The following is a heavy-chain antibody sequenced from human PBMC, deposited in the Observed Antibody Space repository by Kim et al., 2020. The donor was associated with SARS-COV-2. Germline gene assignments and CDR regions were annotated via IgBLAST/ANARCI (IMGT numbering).Heavy chain of an antibody. CDR3: ARNVIPPTGNDCFDP. V-gene: IGHV3-23*01. Sequence: GGSLRLSCAASGFTFSTYSMRWVRQAPGKGPEWVSLISGSGGTIFYADSVKGRFTISRDNSKNMLCLQMNSLRAEDTAMYYCARNVIPPTGNDCFDPWGQGTLFTVSS. D-gene: IGHD2-2*01. CDR1: GFTFSTYS. J-gene: IGHJ5*02. CDR2: ISGSGGTI.